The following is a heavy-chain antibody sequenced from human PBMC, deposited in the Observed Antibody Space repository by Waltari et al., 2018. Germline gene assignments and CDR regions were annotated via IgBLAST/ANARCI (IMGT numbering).Heavy chain of an antibody. CDR2: INHSGST. V-gene: IGHV4-34*01. CDR3: ARAYCGGDCYGDAFDI. D-gene: IGHD2-21*02. J-gene: IGHJ3*02. Sequence: QVQLQQWGAGLLKPSETLSLTCAVYGGSFSGYYWSWIRQPPGKGLEWIGEINHSGSTNYNPSLKSRVTISVDTSKNQFSLKLSSVTAADTAVYYCARAYCGGDCYGDAFDIWGQGTMVTVSS. CDR1: GGSFSGYY.